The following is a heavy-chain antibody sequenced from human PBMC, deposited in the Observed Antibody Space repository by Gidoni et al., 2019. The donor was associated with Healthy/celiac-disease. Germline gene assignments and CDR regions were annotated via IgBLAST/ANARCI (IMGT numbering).Heavy chain of an antibody. Sequence: QVQLQESGPGLVKPSQTLSLTCTVSGGSISSGDYYWSWIRQPPGKGLEWIGYIYYNGSTYYNPSLKSRVTISVDTSKNQFSLKLSSVTAADTAVYYCARGEPIPMGRGFWFDPWGQGTLVTVSS. D-gene: IGHD3-10*01. CDR2: IYYNGST. CDR3: ARGEPIPMGRGFWFDP. V-gene: IGHV4-30-4*01. CDR1: GGSISSGDYY. J-gene: IGHJ5*02.